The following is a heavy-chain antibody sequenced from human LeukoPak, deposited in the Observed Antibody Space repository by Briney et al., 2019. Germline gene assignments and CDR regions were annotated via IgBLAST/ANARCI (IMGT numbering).Heavy chain of an antibody. CDR3: ARTLTTTTGNYYYYGMDV. V-gene: IGHV1-69-2*01. CDR1: GYTFTKYF. CDR2: VDPEDGEI. D-gene: IGHD1-14*01. Sequence: GASVKISCKASGYTFTKYFIHWVQQAPGKGLEWMGRVDPEDGEIVYAAMFQGRVAITADTSTDTAYMELSSLRSEDTAVYYCARTLTTTTGNYYYYGMDVWGQGTTVTVSS. J-gene: IGHJ6*02.